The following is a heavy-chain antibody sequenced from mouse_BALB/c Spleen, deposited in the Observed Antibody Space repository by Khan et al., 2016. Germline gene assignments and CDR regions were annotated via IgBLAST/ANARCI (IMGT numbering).Heavy chain of an antibody. J-gene: IGHJ4*01. V-gene: IGHV5-9-4*01. D-gene: IGHD3-3*01. CDR2: ISSGGSYT. CDR3: AREGDAMDY. Sequence: EVELVESGGGLVKPGGSLKLSCAASGFTFSSYAMSWVRQSPEKRLEWVAEISSGGSYTYYPDTVTGRFTISRDKAKNTLYLEMSSPRSEDTAMYYCAREGDAMDYWGQGTSVTVSS. CDR1: GFTFSSYA.